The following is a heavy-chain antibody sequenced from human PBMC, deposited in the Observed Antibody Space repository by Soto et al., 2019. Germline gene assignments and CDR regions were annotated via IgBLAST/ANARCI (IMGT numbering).Heavy chain of an antibody. CDR2: ISYDGSNK. CDR1: GFTFSSYA. J-gene: IGHJ4*02. CDR3: ARDSHIKKGGIAVAGSWGLWDY. Sequence: QVQLVESGGGVVQPGRSLRLSCAASGFTFSSYAMHWVRQAPGKGLEWVAVISYDGSNKYYADSVKGRFTISRDKSKNTRNLQRNSRRAEDTAVYYWARDSHIKKGGIAVAGSWGLWDYWGQGTLDTDSS. V-gene: IGHV3-30-3*01. D-gene: IGHD6-19*01.